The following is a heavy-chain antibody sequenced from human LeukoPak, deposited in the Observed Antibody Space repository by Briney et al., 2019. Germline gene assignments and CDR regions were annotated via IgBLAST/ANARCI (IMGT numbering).Heavy chain of an antibody. CDR2: IYYSGST. CDR3: AREKYGSGSYYFDY. D-gene: IGHD3-10*01. V-gene: IGHV4-59*01. Sequence: SETLSLTCTDSGGSISSYYWSWIRQPPGKGLEWIGYIYYSGSTNYNPSLKSRVSISVDTSKNQFSLKLSSVTAADTAVYYCAREKYGSGSYYFDYWGQGTLVTVSS. J-gene: IGHJ4*02. CDR1: GGSISSYY.